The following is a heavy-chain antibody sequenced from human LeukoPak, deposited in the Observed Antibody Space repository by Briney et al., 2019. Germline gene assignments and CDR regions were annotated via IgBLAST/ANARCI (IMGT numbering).Heavy chain of an antibody. CDR1: GYSFTSYW. CDR2: IHPGDSDT. V-gene: IGHV5-51*01. D-gene: IGHD5-12*01. J-gene: IGHJ4*02. Sequence: GESLKISCKGSGYSFTSYWIGWVRQMPGKGLEWMGIIHPGDSDTRYSPSFQGQVTISADKSISTAYLQWSSLKASDTAMYYCARRSGYSGYDEGYYFDYWGQGTLVTVSS. CDR3: ARRSGYSGYDEGYYFDY.